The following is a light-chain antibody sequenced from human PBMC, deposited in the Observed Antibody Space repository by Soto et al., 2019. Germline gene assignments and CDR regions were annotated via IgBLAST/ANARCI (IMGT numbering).Light chain of an antibody. Sequence: IVLTQSPGTLSLSPGERATLSCRTSQSVNSRYLAWYQQRSGQAPRLIIYGASTRATGIPARFSGSGSGTDFTLTISRLEPEDFALYYCQQYGSSPTWTFGQGTKVDIK. J-gene: IGKJ1*01. CDR1: QSVNSRY. CDR3: QQYGSSPTWT. CDR2: GAS. V-gene: IGKV3-20*01.